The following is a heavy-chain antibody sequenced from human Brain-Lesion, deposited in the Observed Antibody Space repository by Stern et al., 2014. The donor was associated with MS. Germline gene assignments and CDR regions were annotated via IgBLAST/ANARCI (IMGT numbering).Heavy chain of an antibody. V-gene: IGHV4-39*01. Sequence: QLQLQESGPGLVKPSETLSLTCAVSCDSISSYTHYWAWIRQPPGKGLEWIGSVYYSGATYYNPSLKSPVTISVDTSKNHFSLGLNSVTAADTAVYYCAKHACTGAACPFDLWGQGTLVTVSS. CDR3: AKHACTGAACPFDL. D-gene: IGHD2-8*02. CDR2: VYYSGAT. J-gene: IGHJ4*02. CDR1: CDSISSYTHY.